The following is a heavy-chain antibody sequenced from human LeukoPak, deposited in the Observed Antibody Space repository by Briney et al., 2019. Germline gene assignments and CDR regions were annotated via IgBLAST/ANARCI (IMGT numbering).Heavy chain of an antibody. CDR2: ISSSSSYI. V-gene: IGHV3-21*01. D-gene: IGHD6-13*01. CDR1: GFTFSSYS. Sequence: PGGSLRLSCAASGFTFSSYSMNWVRQAPGKGLEWVSSISSSSSYIYYADSVKGRFTISRDNAKGSVYLQMNRLGDEDTAVYYCAREAVAAAGARSNWFDPWGRGTLVTVSS. CDR3: AREAVAAAGARSNWFDP. J-gene: IGHJ5*02.